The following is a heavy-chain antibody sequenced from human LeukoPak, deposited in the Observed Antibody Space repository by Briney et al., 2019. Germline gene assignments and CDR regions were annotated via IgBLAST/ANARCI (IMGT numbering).Heavy chain of an antibody. J-gene: IGHJ4*02. Sequence: GGALRLSCAASRFTFSDHAMTWVRPTLAKGLESVSSTSAGGAITHYAESVKGRFTISRDKSKCTLYLQMNSLRAEDTAIYFCAYLDSSGFYYGRLRYWGQGTPVTVSS. V-gene: IGHV3-23*01. CDR3: AYLDSSGFYYGRLRY. D-gene: IGHD3-22*01. CDR1: RFTFSDHA. CDR2: TSAGGAIT.